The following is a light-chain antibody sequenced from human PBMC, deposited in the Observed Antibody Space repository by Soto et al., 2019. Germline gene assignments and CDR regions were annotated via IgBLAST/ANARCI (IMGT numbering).Light chain of an antibody. J-gene: IGKJ5*01. CDR3: QQYNNWPLT. Sequence: EIVLTQSPGTLSLSPGERATLSCRASQSFTSTSLAWYQQKPGQAPRLLISGASTRATGIPARFSGSGSGTEFTLTISSLQSEDFAVYYCQQYNNWPLTFGQGTRLEI. V-gene: IGKV3-15*01. CDR1: QSFTSTS. CDR2: GAS.